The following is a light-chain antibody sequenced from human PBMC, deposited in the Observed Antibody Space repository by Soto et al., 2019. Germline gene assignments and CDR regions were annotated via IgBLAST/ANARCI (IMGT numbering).Light chain of an antibody. Sequence: AIRMTQSPSSFSASTGDRVTITCRASQGISSHLAWYQVKPGKAPRLLIYTASYLESGVPSRFSGSGSVTDFTPTISAPQSEDCAVYYCQPYFSCPLTFGGGTKVEIK. CDR3: QPYFSCPLT. CDR1: QGISSH. J-gene: IGKJ4*01. CDR2: TAS. V-gene: IGKV1-8*01.